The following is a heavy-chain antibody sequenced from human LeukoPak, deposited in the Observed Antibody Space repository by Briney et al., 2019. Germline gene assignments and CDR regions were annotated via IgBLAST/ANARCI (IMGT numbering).Heavy chain of an antibody. CDR1: GFTFSSYS. Sequence: TGGSLRLSCAASGFTFSSYSMNWVRQAPGKGLEWVSYISSSSSTIYYADSVKGRFTISRDNSKNTVYLQMNSLRAEDTALYYCVKAYTTSGTYSEPWGQGTLVTVSP. CDR3: VKAYTTSGTYSEP. D-gene: IGHD1-26*01. CDR2: ISSSSSTI. J-gene: IGHJ4*02. V-gene: IGHV3-48*01.